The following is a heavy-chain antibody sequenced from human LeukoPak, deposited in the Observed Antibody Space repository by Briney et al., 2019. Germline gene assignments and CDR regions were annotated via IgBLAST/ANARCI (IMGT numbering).Heavy chain of an antibody. CDR2: IIPISGTT. V-gene: IGHV1-69*13. CDR3: AGPRGSGNYFSGDY. Sequence: SVKVSCKASGGTFSSYSISWVRQAPGQGLEWMGGIIPISGTTKYAQKFQGRVTITADESTSTAYMELSSLRSEDTAVYYCAGPRGSGNYFSGDYWGQGTLVTVSS. D-gene: IGHD3-10*01. J-gene: IGHJ4*02. CDR1: GGTFSSYS.